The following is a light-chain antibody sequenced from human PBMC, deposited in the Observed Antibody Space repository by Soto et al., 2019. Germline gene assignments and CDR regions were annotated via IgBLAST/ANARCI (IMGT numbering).Light chain of an antibody. V-gene: IGLV2-14*03. J-gene: IGLJ1*01. CDR3: SSYTTSNTRQIV. CDR2: DVN. CDR1: SSDIGAYNF. Sequence: QSVLTQPASVSGSPGQSITISCTGTSSDIGAYNFVSWYQHHPGKAPKLMIYDVNIRPSGVSNRFSGSKSGNTASLTISGLQPEDEADYYCSSYTTSNTRQIVFGTGTKVTVL.